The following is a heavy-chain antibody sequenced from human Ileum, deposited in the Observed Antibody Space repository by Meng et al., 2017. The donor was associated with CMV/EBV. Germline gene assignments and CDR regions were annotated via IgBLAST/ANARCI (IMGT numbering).Heavy chain of an antibody. CDR1: CFIFPTSW. CDR3: AKAGDGYNTFDY. J-gene: IGHJ4*02. D-gene: IGHD5-24*01. V-gene: IGHV5-51*01. Sequence: SCFIFPTSWFGWVRQMPCKGLELMVIIYPGNSNTRYSPSFYGQVTFSADRSINTAYLQWSSLKASDTAIYYCAKAGDGYNTFDYWGQGTLVTVSS. CDR2: IYPGNSNT.